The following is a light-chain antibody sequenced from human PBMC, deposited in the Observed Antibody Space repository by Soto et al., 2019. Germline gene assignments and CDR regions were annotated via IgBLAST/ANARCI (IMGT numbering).Light chain of an antibody. CDR2: WAS. CDR1: QSVLSTSNNKNY. CDR3: QQYHSDPIT. V-gene: IGKV4-1*01. Sequence: DVVVTQSLDSLAVSLGESATISCKSSQSVLSTSNNKNYLAWFQQKPGQPPKLVIYWASVRASGVPDRFSGSGSGTDFTLTISSLQAEDVAVYYCQQYHSDPITFGQGTRLEIK. J-gene: IGKJ5*01.